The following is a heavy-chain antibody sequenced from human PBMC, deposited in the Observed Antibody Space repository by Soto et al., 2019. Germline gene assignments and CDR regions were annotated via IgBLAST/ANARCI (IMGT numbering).Heavy chain of an antibody. Sequence: GGSLRLSCXASGFXXXXXXXXXXXQAPGKGLEWVXVISYDGRHHKYGDSVKGRFVISRDNSKNTLNLQMNSLRVEDTAVYYCARSGTLNRLSSPLGIWGQGTMVTVSS. V-gene: IGHV3-30*09. CDR2: ISYDGRHH. CDR1: GFXXXXXX. CDR3: ARSGTLNRLSSPLGI. D-gene: IGHD1-26*01. J-gene: IGHJ3*02.